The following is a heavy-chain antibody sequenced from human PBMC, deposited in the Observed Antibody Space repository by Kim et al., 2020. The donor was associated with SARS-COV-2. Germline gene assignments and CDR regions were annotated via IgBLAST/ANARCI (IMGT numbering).Heavy chain of an antibody. V-gene: IGHV4-39*01. CDR1: GGSIKNDNYY. Sequence: SETLSLTCTVSGGSIKNDNYYWGWIRQAPGKGLEWIGNVFHRGGTYYNPSLKSRVIISVDTSENHFSLKLTSVTAADTAVYYCASIYESSWLDSWGQGTLVTVSS. D-gene: IGHD3-22*01. J-gene: IGHJ4*02. CDR3: ASIYESSWLDS. CDR2: VFHRGGT.